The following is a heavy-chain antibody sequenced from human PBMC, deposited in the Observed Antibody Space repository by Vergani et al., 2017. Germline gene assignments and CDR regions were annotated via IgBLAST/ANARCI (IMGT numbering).Heavy chain of an antibody. J-gene: IGHJ6*02. V-gene: IGHV1-8*01. CDR1: GYTFTSFD. D-gene: IGHD7-27*01. CDR2: INPNSGNT. Sequence: QVQLVQSGAEVKKPGASVKVSCTASGYTFTSFDINWVRQATGQGLEWMGWINPNSGNTGYAQKFQGRVTMTRNTSISTAYMELSSLRSEDTAVYYCASGSPLGYYYYGMDVWGQGTTVTVSS. CDR3: ASGSPLGYYYYGMDV.